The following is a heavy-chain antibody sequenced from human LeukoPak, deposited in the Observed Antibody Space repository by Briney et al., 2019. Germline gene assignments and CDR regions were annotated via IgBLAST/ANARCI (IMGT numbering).Heavy chain of an antibody. J-gene: IGHJ4*02. CDR3: AKDLTGTTPAVFDY. D-gene: IGHD1-20*01. Sequence: GGSLRLSCVASGLTFSSYGMSWVRQAPGKGLEWVSAISGGGGSTYYADSVKGRFTISRDNSKNTLYLQMNSLRAEDTAVYYCAKDLTGTTPAVFDYWGQGTLVTVSS. CDR1: GLTFSSYG. CDR2: ISGGGGST. V-gene: IGHV3-23*01.